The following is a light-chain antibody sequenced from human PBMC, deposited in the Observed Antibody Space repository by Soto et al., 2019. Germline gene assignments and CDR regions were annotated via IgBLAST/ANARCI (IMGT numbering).Light chain of an antibody. CDR1: QSVRSW. Sequence: DIQMTQSPGTLSASVGDRVTITCRASQSVRSWLAWYQQKPGTAPKLLIFDASRLESGVPSRFSGSASGTEFTLTISSLQPEDFATYYCQQSDSTPITFGPGTRVEIK. V-gene: IGKV1-5*01. CDR3: QQSDSTPIT. J-gene: IGKJ5*01. CDR2: DAS.